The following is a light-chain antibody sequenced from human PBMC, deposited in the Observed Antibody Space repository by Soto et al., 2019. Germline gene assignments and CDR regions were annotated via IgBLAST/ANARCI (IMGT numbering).Light chain of an antibody. CDR2: VAS. CDR1: QSVTTY. Sequence: DIQMTQSPSSLSASVGDRVTITCRASQSVTTYLNWYQQKPGKAPKLLIYVASNLQSGVPSRFSGSASGTEFTLTISSLQPEDSATYFCQQTYSMPPLTFGGGTKVEIK. CDR3: QQTYSMPPLT. J-gene: IGKJ4*01. V-gene: IGKV1-39*01.